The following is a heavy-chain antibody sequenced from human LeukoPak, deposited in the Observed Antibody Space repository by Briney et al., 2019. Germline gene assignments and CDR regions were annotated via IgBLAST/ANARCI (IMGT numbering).Heavy chain of an antibody. CDR3: ARGARCSGGNCYGYYYFDY. Sequence: ASVKVSCKASGYTFTSYGISWVRQAPGQGLEWMEWISAYNGNTNYAQKLQGRVTMTTDTSTSTAYMELRSLRSDDTAVYYCARGARCSGGNCYGYYYFDYWGQGTLVTVSS. J-gene: IGHJ4*02. V-gene: IGHV1-18*01. D-gene: IGHD2-15*01. CDR2: ISAYNGNT. CDR1: GYTFTSYG.